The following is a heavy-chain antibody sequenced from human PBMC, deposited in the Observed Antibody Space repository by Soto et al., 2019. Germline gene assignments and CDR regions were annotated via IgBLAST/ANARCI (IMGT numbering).Heavy chain of an antibody. CDR3: AKGYYSGYDLAYFDY. D-gene: IGHD5-12*01. CDR1: GFSFDDYA. CDR2: ISGSGDNT. V-gene: IGHV3-23*01. Sequence: EVQLLESGGGLVQPGGSLRLSCAASGFSFDDYAMTWVRQAAGKGLEWVSAISGSGDNTYYADSVKGRFTISRDTSKNTLYLQLNSLRAEDTAVYYCAKGYYSGYDLAYFDYWGQGTLVTVSS. J-gene: IGHJ4*02.